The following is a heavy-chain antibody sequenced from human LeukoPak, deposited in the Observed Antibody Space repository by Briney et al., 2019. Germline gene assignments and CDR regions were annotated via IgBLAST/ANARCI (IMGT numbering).Heavy chain of an antibody. Sequence: ASVKVSCKASGYTFTSYAMHWVRQAPGQRLEWMGWINAGNGNTKYSQKFQGRVTITRDTSASTAYMELSSLRSDDTAVYYCARGRMRYCSRTSCLRSFDYWGQGTLVTVSS. V-gene: IGHV1-3*01. D-gene: IGHD2-2*01. CDR1: GYTFTSYA. CDR3: ARGRMRYCSRTSCLRSFDY. J-gene: IGHJ4*02. CDR2: INAGNGNT.